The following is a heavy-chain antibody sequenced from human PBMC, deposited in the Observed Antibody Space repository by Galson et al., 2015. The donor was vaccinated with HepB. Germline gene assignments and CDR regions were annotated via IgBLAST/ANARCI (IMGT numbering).Heavy chain of an antibody. CDR3: ATSRKFGVTYYFDY. CDR1: GYTFTNYG. D-gene: IGHD2-21*02. CDR2: ISAYNGNT. V-gene: IGHV1-18*04. J-gene: IGHJ4*02. Sequence: SVKVSCKASGYTFTNYGISWVRQAPGQGLEWMGWISAYNGNTNYAQRLQGRVTMTTDTSTSTAYMEPRSLRSDDTAVYYCATSRKFGVTYYFDYWGQGTLVTVSS.